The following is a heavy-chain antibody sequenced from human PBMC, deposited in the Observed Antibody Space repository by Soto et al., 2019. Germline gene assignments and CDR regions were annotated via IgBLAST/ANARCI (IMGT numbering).Heavy chain of an antibody. CDR2: ISYGGINN. D-gene: IGHD4-4*01. J-gene: IGHJ4*02. CDR1: GFTFSNFP. Sequence: QVQLVESGGGVVQAGRSLRLSCAASGFTFSNFPMHWVRQAPGKGLEWVAVISYGGINNYYADSVKGRFTISRDDFKNIVYLQMNGLRPEDTAVYFCARTTVVSGTPDFDYWGQGTLVTVSS. CDR3: ARTTVVSGTPDFDY. V-gene: IGHV3-30-3*01.